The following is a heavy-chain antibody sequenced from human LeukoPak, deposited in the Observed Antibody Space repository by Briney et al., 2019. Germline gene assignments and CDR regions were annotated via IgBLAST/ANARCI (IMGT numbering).Heavy chain of an antibody. Sequence: GASVKVSCKASGYTFTSYYMHWVRQAPGQGLEWMGIINPSGGSTSYAQKFQGRVTMTRDTSTSTVYMELSNLRSDDTAVYYCARDYCGGDCFPDYWGQGTLVTVSS. V-gene: IGHV1-46*01. CDR1: GYTFTSYY. CDR3: ARDYCGGDCFPDY. J-gene: IGHJ4*02. D-gene: IGHD2-21*02. CDR2: INPSGGST.